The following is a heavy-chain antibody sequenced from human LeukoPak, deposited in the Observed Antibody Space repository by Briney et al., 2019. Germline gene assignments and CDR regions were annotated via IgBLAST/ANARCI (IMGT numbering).Heavy chain of an antibody. V-gene: IGHV3-23*01. CDR2: ISGSGGST. CDR1: GFTFSSYA. D-gene: IGHD3-10*01. CDR3: ATDSEGSYYYGSGSYYFDY. Sequence: GGSLRLSCAASGFTFSSYAMSWVRQAPGKGLEWVSAISGSGGSTYYADSVNGRFTISRDNSKNTLYLQMNSLRAEDTAVYYCATDSEGSYYYGSGSYYFDYWGQGTLVTVSS. J-gene: IGHJ4*02.